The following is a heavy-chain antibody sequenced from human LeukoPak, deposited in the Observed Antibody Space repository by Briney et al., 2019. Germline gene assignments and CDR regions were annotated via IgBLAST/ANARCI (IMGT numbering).Heavy chain of an antibody. Sequence: GGSLRLSCAASGFIFRSYAMNWVRQSPGKGLEWVAGISDSGDRKDYADSVKGRFAISRDNSKNTLSLQMNSLRVEDTALYYCGKHRPPYYEGDVFDVWGQGTMVTVSS. J-gene: IGHJ3*01. D-gene: IGHD3-16*01. CDR1: GFIFRSYA. CDR3: GKHRPPYYEGDVFDV. V-gene: IGHV3-23*01. CDR2: ISDSGDRK.